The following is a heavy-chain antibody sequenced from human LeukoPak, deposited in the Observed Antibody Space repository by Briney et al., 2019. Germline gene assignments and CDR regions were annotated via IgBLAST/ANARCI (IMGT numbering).Heavy chain of an antibody. CDR2: IRGNGET. J-gene: IGHJ4*02. CDR1: GL. D-gene: IGHD3-16*01. V-gene: IGHV3-23*01. CDR3: AKASWVSSTDAVR. Sequence: PGGSLRLSCAASGLSWVRQGPARGLEWVSSIRGNGETFYADSVKGRFTLSSDSSRNTVYFQPNNLRVEDTAIYYCAKASWVSSTDAVRWGQGTLVTVSS.